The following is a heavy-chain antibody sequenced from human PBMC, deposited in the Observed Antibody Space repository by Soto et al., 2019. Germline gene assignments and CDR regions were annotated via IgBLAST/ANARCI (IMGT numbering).Heavy chain of an antibody. D-gene: IGHD3-3*01. Sequence: SETLSLTCTVSGGSISSYYWSWIRQPPGKGLEWIGYIYYSGSTNYNPSLKSRVTISVDTSKNQFSLKLSSVTAADTAVYYCARDSPNYDFWSGYGPLHYYGMDVWGQGTTGTVSS. CDR2: IYYSGST. CDR1: GGSISSYY. J-gene: IGHJ6*02. CDR3: ARDSPNYDFWSGYGPLHYYGMDV. V-gene: IGHV4-59*01.